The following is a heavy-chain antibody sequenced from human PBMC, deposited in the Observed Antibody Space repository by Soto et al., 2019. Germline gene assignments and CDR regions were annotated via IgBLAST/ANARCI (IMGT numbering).Heavy chain of an antibody. CDR1: GGSISSYY. Sequence: QVQLQESGPGLVKPSETLSLTCTVSGGSISSYYWSWIRQPPGKGLEWIGYIYYSGSTNYNPSLKSRVTLSVDTSKNQFSLKLSSVTAADTAVYYCARSGWYKPDFDYWGQGTLVTVSS. J-gene: IGHJ4*02. CDR2: IYYSGST. CDR3: ARSGWYKPDFDY. D-gene: IGHD6-19*01. V-gene: IGHV4-59*01.